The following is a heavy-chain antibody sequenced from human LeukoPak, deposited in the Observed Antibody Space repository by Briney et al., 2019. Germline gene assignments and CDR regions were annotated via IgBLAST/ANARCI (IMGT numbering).Heavy chain of an antibody. V-gene: IGHV1-18*01. D-gene: IGHD6-13*01. J-gene: IGHJ4*02. CDR1: GYTLNKFG. Sequence: ASVKVSCKASGYTLNKFGMSWVRQAPGQGLEWLGWINTYNGNTNLGEKFQGRVTMATDTSTSTVYMELTSLRTDDTAVYFCARDTAQHLKRFDYWGQGTLVTVSS. CDR2: INTYNGNT. CDR3: ARDTAQHLKRFDY.